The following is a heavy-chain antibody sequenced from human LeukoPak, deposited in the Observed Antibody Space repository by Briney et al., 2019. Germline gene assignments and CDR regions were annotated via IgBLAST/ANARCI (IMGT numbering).Heavy chain of an antibody. D-gene: IGHD7-27*01. CDR2: ISYSGRT. Sequence: PSETLSLTCTVSGGSISSYYWSWIRQPPGKGLEWIGYISYSGRTNYNPSLKSRVTISVDTSKNQFSLRLSSVTDADTAVYYCARKTGDLYYFDYWGQGTLVTVSS. CDR3: ARKTGDLYYFDY. CDR1: GGSISSYY. V-gene: IGHV4-59*01. J-gene: IGHJ4*02.